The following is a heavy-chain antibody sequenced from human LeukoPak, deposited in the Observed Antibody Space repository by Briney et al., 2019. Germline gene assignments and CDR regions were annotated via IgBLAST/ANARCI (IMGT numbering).Heavy chain of an antibody. CDR3: ARDLPDLTYSYDSDGLDY. D-gene: IGHD3-22*01. Sequence: GASVKVSCKASGYTFTSYGISWVRQAPGQGLEWMGWMSAYNGNTDYAQKFQGRFTITTDTSTSTAYMELKSLRSDDTAVYYCARDLPDLTYSYDSDGLDYWGQGTLVTVSS. CDR2: MSAYNGNT. CDR1: GYTFTSYG. V-gene: IGHV1-18*01. J-gene: IGHJ4*02.